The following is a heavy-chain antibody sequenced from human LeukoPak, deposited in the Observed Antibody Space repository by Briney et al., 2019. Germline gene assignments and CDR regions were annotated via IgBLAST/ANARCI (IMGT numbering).Heavy chain of an antibody. CDR1: GGSISSGSYY. V-gene: IGHV4-61*02. CDR2: IYSSGTT. Sequence: PSETLSLTCTVSGGSISSGSYYWSWIRQSAGKGLEWIGRIYSSGTTNYNPSLNKRVTISVDTSMNQFSLRLSSVTAADTAVYYCERAVGSSESNYFDPWGQGTLATVSS. J-gene: IGHJ5*02. D-gene: IGHD1-26*01. CDR3: ERAVGSSESNYFDP.